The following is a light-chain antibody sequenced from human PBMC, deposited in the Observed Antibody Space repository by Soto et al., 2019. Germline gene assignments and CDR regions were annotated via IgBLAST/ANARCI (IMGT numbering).Light chain of an antibody. V-gene: IGKV3-15*01. J-gene: IGKJ1*01. CDR3: QQSNNWPPQT. CDR2: GAS. CDR1: QSVSSN. Sequence: EIVITQSPATLSVSPGERFTLSCRASQSVSSNLAWYQQKPGQAPRLLIYGASTRATAIPGRFSGSGSGTEFTLTISSLQSEDFAVYYCQQSNNWPPQTVGQGTQVEIK.